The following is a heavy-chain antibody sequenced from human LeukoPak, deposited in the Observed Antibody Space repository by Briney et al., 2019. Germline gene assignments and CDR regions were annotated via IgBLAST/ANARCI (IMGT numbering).Heavy chain of an antibody. CDR1: GYTFTGYY. CDR2: INPNSGGT. Sequence: ASVKVSCKASGYTFTGYYMHWVRQAPGQGLEWMGWINPNSGGTNYAQKFQGRVTMTRDTSISTAYMELSRLRSDDTAVYYCARGQQWLVGIGIYYFDYWGQGTLVTVSS. J-gene: IGHJ4*02. V-gene: IGHV1-2*02. D-gene: IGHD6-19*01. CDR3: ARGQQWLVGIGIYYFDY.